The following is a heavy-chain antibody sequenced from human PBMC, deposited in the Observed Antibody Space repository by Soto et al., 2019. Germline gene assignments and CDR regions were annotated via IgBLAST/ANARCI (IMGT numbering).Heavy chain of an antibody. CDR2: ISGSAGNT. D-gene: IGHD5-18*01. J-gene: IGHJ5*02. Sequence: GGSLRLSCAASGFTFSSYGMNWVRQAPGKGLEWVSAISGSAGNTYYADSVKGRFSTSRDNSKSTLYLQMNSLRVEDTAVYYCAREREGGYSYGYWFDPWGQGTLVTVSS. V-gene: IGHV3-23*01. CDR3: AREREGGYSYGYWFDP. CDR1: GFTFSSYG.